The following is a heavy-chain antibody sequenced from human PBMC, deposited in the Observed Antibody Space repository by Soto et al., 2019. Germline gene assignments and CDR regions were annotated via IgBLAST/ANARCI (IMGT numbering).Heavy chain of an antibody. CDR3: ASAQTRGYYDSSGYCWDDYVMDV. Sequence: ASVKVSCKASGYTFTSYGISWVRQAPGQGLEWMGWISAYNGNTNYAQKLQGRVTMTTDTSTSTAYMELRSLRSDDTAVYYCASAQTRGYYDSSGYCWDDYVMDVWGQGTTVTGS. CDR1: GYTFTSYG. V-gene: IGHV1-18*01. J-gene: IGHJ6*02. CDR2: ISAYNGNT. D-gene: IGHD3-22*01.